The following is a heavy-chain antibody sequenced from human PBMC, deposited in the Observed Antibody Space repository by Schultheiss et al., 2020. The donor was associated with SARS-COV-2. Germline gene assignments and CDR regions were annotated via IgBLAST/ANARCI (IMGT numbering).Heavy chain of an antibody. CDR1: GGSISSSSYY. Sequence: SQTLSLTCTVSGGSISSSSYYWGWIRQPPGKGLEWMGEIHHSVSTNYNPSLKSPVTISVDTSKNQFSLKLSSVTAADTAVYFCARAMATGYYYYGMDVWGQGTTVTVSS. CDR3: ARAMATGYYYYGMDV. CDR2: IHHSVST. D-gene: IGHD5-12*01. V-gene: IGHV4-39*01. J-gene: IGHJ6*02.